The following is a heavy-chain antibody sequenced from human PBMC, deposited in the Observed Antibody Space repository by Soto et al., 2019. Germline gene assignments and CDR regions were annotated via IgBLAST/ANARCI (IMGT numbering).Heavy chain of an antibody. V-gene: IGHV3-7*01. D-gene: IGHD3-22*01. CDR1: GFTFSTYW. J-gene: IGHJ5*02. CDR2: IKQDGSEK. CDR3: ARLRYYDSSGSLLGFDP. Sequence: EVQLVESGGGLVQPGGSLRLSCAASGFTFSTYWMSWVRQAPGKGLEWLANIKQDGSEKYYVDSVRGRFTISRDNAKNSLYLQMSSLRAEDTAVYYCARLRYYDSSGSLLGFDPWGQGTLVTVSS.